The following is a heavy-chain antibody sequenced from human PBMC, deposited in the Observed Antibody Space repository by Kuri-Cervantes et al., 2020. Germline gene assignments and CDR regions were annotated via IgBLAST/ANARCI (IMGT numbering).Heavy chain of an antibody. J-gene: IGHJ5*02. V-gene: IGHV3-21*01. D-gene: IGHD3-22*01. CDR1: GFTFSLFA. CDR2: ISSSSSYI. CDR3: ASDQYYYDSSGFTP. Sequence: GESLKISCAASGFTFSLFAMTWVRQAPGKGLEWVSAISSSSSYIYYADSVKGRFTISRDNAKYSLYLQMNSLRAEDTALYYCASDQYYYDSSGFTPWGQGTLVTVSS.